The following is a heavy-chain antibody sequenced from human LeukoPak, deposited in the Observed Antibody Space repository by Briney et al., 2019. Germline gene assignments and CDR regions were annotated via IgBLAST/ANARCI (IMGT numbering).Heavy chain of an antibody. Sequence: GGSLRLSCAASGFTFSSYGMHWVRQAPGKGLEWVAFIRYDGSNKYYADSVKGRFTISRDNSKNTLYLQMNSLRAEDTAVYYCAKGIAAAGPSLYFQHWGQGTLVTVSS. CDR2: IRYDGSNK. CDR1: GFTFSSYG. D-gene: IGHD6-13*01. J-gene: IGHJ1*01. V-gene: IGHV3-30*02. CDR3: AKGIAAAGPSLYFQH.